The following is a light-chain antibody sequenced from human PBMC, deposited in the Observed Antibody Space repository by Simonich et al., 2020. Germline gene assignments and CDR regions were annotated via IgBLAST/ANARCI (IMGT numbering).Light chain of an antibody. J-gene: IGKJ1*01. Sequence: DVVMTQSPLSLPVTLGQPASISCRSSQSLVHSDGNTYLNWVQQRPGHSPRRLIYKVSNRDSGVPDRFSGSGSGTDFTLKISRVEAEDVGVYYCMQGTHWPLTFGQGTKVEIK. CDR3: MQGTHWPLT. CDR1: QSLVHSDGNTY. CDR2: KVS. V-gene: IGKV2-30*02.